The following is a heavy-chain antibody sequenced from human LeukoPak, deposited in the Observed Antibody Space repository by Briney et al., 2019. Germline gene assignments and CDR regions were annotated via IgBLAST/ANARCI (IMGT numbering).Heavy chain of an antibody. CDR3: ARDQGYYGSATAQYYYYMDV. CDR1: GYTFTSYA. J-gene: IGHJ6*03. Sequence: SVKVSCKASGYTFTSYAISWVRQAPGQGLEWMGGIIPIFGTANYAQKFQGRVTITADESTSTAYMELSSLRSEDTAVYYCARDQGYYGSATAQYYYYMDVWGKGTTVTISS. CDR2: IIPIFGTA. D-gene: IGHD3-10*01. V-gene: IGHV1-69*13.